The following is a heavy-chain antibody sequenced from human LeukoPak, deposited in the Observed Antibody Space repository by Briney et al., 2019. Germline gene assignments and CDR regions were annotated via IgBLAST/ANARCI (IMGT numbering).Heavy chain of an antibody. V-gene: IGHV7-4-1*02. J-gene: IGHJ6*02. Sequence: ASVKVSCKASGYTFTSYAMNWVRQAPGQGLEWMGWINTNTGNPTYARGFTGRFVFSLDTSVSTAYLQISSLKAEDTAVYYRASPTSSYSSSWYRKAMDVWGQGTTVTVSS. CDR2: INTNTGNP. CDR1: GYTFTSYA. D-gene: IGHD6-13*01. CDR3: ASPTSSYSSSWYRKAMDV.